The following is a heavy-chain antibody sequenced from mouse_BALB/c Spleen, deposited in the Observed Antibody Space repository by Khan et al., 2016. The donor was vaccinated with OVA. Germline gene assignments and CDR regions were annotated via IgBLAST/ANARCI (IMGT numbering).Heavy chain of an antibody. CDR2: IWAGGST. V-gene: IGHV2-9*02. CDR3: ARLEDI. J-gene: IGHJ2*01. Sequence: QVHLKESGLGLVAPSQSLSITCTFSGFSLTSYGVHWVRHPPGKGLEWLGVIWAGGSTNYNSALISRMSISKDNSKSQVFLKMNSLQTDDTAMYYCARLEDIWGQGTTLTVSS. CDR1: GFSLTSYG. D-gene: IGHD1-3*01.